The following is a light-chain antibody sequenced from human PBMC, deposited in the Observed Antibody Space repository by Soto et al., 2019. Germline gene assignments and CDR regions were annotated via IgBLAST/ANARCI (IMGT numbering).Light chain of an antibody. J-gene: IGKJ2*01. V-gene: IGKV1-5*01. CDR3: QQFNTYPFT. CDR2: DAS. Sequence: DIQMTQSPSTLSASVGDRVTITCRASQSIRSWLAWYQHKPGKAPKLLIYDASSLESGVPSRFSGSGSGTEFTLTISSLQPDDFATYYCQQFNTYPFTFGQGTKLEMK. CDR1: QSIRSW.